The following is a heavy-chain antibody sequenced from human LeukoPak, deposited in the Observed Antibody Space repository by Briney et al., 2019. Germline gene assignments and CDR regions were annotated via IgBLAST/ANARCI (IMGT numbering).Heavy chain of an antibody. CDR1: GFTFSDFN. V-gene: IGHV3-30-3*01. Sequence: GGSLRLSRAASGFTFSDFNFHWVRQAPGKELEWMAFISHDGSKNQHADSVKGRFTISRDNSKSTLYLQMNSLRIEDTAVYYCVREGIELGSAFDIWGQGTMVTVSS. J-gene: IGHJ3*02. D-gene: IGHD5-18*01. CDR2: ISHDGSKN. CDR3: VREGIELGSAFDI.